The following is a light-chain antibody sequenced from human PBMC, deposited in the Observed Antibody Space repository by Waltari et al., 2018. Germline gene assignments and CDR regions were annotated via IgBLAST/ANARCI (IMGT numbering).Light chain of an antibody. Sequence: DIQMTQSPSTLSASVGDSVTITCRASQSLSSWLAWYQQKPGKAPKLLIDKASSLESGVPSRFSGSGSGTEFTLTISSLRPDDFATYYCQQYNTYSGTFGQGTKVEIK. J-gene: IGKJ1*01. CDR1: QSLSSW. CDR3: QQYNTYSGT. CDR2: KAS. V-gene: IGKV1-5*03.